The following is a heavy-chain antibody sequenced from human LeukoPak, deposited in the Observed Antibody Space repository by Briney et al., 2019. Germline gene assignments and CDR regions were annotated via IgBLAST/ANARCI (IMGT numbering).Heavy chain of an antibody. Sequence: SETLSLTCTVSGGSISSYYWSWIRQPPGKGLEWIGYIYYSGSTNYNPSLKSRVTISVDTSKNQFSLKLSSVTAADTAVYYCARFIAAAGHFDYWGQGTLVTVSS. CDR2: IYYSGST. D-gene: IGHD6-13*01. CDR3: ARFIAAAGHFDY. V-gene: IGHV4-59*08. CDR1: GGSISSYY. J-gene: IGHJ4*02.